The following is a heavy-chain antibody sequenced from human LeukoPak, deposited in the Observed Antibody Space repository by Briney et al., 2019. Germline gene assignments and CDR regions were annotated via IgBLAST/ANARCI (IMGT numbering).Heavy chain of an antibody. J-gene: IGHJ4*02. CDR3: ARDRGTPYYYDSSGYFGYFDY. V-gene: IGHV4-59*01. CDR2: IYYSGST. CDR1: GGSISSYY. D-gene: IGHD3-22*01. Sequence: KTSETLSLTCTVSGGSISSYYWSWIRQPPGKGQEWIGYIYYSGSTNYNPSLKSRVTISVDTSKNQFSLKLSSVTAADTAVYYCARDRGTPYYYDSSGYFGYFDYWGQGTLVTVSS.